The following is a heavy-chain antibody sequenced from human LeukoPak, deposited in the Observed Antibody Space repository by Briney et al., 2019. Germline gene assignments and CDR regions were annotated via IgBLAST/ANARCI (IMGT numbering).Heavy chain of an antibody. CDR3: ARRGIVVVPAATDYYYYYYMDV. V-gene: IGHV5-51*01. CDR1: GYSFTSYW. J-gene: IGHJ6*03. CDR2: IYPGDSDT. Sequence: GESLKISCKGSGYSFTSYWIGWVRQMPGKGLEWMGIIYPGDSDTRYSPSFQGQVTISADKSISTAYLQWSSLKASDTAMYYCARRGIVVVPAATDYYYYYYMDVWGKGTTVTVSS. D-gene: IGHD2-2*01.